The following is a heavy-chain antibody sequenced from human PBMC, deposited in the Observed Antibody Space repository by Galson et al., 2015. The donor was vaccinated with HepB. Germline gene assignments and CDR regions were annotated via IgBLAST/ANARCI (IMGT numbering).Heavy chain of an antibody. J-gene: IGHJ2*01. CDR1: GFTFSAYT. CDR3: VRVFFGSERYSAYWYFDL. V-gene: IGHV3-48*02. CDR2: ISTNGATI. Sequence: SLRLSCAASGFTFSAYTMNWVRRAPGKGLESIAYISTNGATIYYADSVKGRFTVSRDNARNSLYLQMNSLRDQDTAVYSCVRVFFGSERYSAYWYFDLWAVAPWSLSPQ. D-gene: IGHD3-10*01.